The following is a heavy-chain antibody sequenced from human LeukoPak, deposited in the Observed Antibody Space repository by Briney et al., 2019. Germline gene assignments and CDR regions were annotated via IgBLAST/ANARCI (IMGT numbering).Heavy chain of an antibody. D-gene: IGHD3-22*01. CDR2: INTDGSNI. CDR1: GFTFSSYW. CDR3: ARFSFDSSGSTLDY. J-gene: IGHJ4*02. V-gene: IGHV3-74*01. Sequence: GGSLRLSCAASGFTFSSYWMHWVRQAPGKGLVWVSRINTDGSNISYADSVKGRFTISRDNAKNTLYLQMNSLRAEDTAVYYCARFSFDSSGSTLDYWGQGTLVTVSS.